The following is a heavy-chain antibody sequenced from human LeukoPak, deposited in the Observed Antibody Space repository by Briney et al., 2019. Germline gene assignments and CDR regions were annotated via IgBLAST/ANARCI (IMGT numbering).Heavy chain of an antibody. J-gene: IGHJ4*02. D-gene: IGHD3-22*01. Sequence: GGSLRLSCAASGFTFSNAWMNWVRQAPGKGLEWVSTISDSGGSTYYADSVKGRFTISRDNSKNTLYLQMNSLRAEDTAVYYCAKDGLYYYDSSGYVGSFDYWGQGTLVTVSS. V-gene: IGHV3-23*01. CDR2: ISDSGGST. CDR1: GFTFSNAW. CDR3: AKDGLYYYDSSGYVGSFDY.